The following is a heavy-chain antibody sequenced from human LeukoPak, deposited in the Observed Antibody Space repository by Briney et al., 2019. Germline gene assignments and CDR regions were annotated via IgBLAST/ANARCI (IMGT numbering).Heavy chain of an antibody. Sequence: GGSLRLSCAASGFTFSIYSMNWVRQAPGKGLEWVSSISSSSSYIYYADSVKGRFTISRDNAKNSLYLQMNSLRAEDTAVYYCAREAAYYDFWSGYYTSKYFDYWGQGTLVTVSS. CDR3: AREAAYYDFWSGYYTSKYFDY. V-gene: IGHV3-21*01. D-gene: IGHD3-3*01. J-gene: IGHJ4*02. CDR1: GFTFSIYS. CDR2: ISSSSSYI.